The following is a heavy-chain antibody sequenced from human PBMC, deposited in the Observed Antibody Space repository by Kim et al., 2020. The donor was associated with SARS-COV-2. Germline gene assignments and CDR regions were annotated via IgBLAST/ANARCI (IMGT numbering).Heavy chain of an antibody. D-gene: IGHD5-18*01. CDR2: ISYDGSNK. V-gene: IGHV3-30-3*01. CDR3: ARDFETWIQLWLGGPDY. Sequence: GGSLRLSCAASGFTFSSYTMHWVRQAPGKGLEWVAVISYDGSNKYYADSVKGRFTISRDNSKNTLYLQMNSLRAEDTAVYYCARDFETWIQLWLGGPDYWVQGTLVSVSS. J-gene: IGHJ4*02. CDR1: GFTFSSYT.